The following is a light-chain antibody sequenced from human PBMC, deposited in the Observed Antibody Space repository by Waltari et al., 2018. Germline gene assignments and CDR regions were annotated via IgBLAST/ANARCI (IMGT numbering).Light chain of an antibody. V-gene: IGLV4-69*01. J-gene: IGLJ2*01. Sequence: QLVLTQSPSASASLGVSVKLTCTLSSGHSGYAITWHQKQPGTGPRYLMKVHSDGTHNRGDGSPSRFLGSSSVAERYLILSRLQSEDEADYYCQTWSPDTVLFGGGTKLTVL. CDR2: VHSDGTH. CDR1: SGHSGYA. CDR3: QTWSPDTVL.